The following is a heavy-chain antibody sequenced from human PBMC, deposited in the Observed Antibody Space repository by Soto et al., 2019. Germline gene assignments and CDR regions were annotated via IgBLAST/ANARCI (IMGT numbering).Heavy chain of an antibody. J-gene: IGHJ4*02. V-gene: IGHV3-48*02. CDR3: VREAISGPLDF. Sequence: LRLSCEGSGFNVRSHGMHWVRQAPGKGLEWISYISTSSNVVYYANSVTGRFTISRDNGNNSVFLQMNGLKDDDTALYYCVREAISGPLDFWGQGTLVTVSS. D-gene: IGHD1-26*01. CDR1: GFNVRSHG. CDR2: ISTSSNVV.